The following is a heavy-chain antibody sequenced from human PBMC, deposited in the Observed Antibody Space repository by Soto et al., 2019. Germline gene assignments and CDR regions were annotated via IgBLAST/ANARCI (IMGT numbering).Heavy chain of an antibody. Sequence: GGSLRLSCAASGFTFSSYGMHWVRQAPGKGLEWVAVISYDGSNKYYADSVKGRFTISRDNSKNTLYLQMNSLRAEDTAVYYCAKGLICSSTSCYYYYYMDVWGKGTTVTVSS. D-gene: IGHD2-2*01. J-gene: IGHJ6*03. CDR1: GFTFSSYG. V-gene: IGHV3-30*18. CDR3: AKGLICSSTSCYYYYYMDV. CDR2: ISYDGSNK.